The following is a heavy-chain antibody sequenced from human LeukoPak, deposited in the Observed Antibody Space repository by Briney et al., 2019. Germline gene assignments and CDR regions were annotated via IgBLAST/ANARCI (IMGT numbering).Heavy chain of an antibody. Sequence: ASVKVSCKASGYTSTSYDINWVRQAPGQGLEWMGWMNPNSGNTGYAQKFHGRVTIARNTSISTAYMELSSLRSEDTAVYYCARDLSGSRVGGYFDYWGQGTLVTVSS. J-gene: IGHJ4*02. V-gene: IGHV1-8*03. CDR3: ARDLSGSRVGGYFDY. CDR1: GYTSTSYD. D-gene: IGHD1-26*01. CDR2: MNPNSGNT.